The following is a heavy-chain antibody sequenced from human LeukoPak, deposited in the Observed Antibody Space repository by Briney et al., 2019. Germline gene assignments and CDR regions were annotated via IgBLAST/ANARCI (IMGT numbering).Heavy chain of an antibody. J-gene: IGHJ5*02. Sequence: SETLSLTCAVYGGSFSGYYWSWIRQPPGKGLEWIGEINHSGSTNYNPSLKSRVTISVDTSKNQFSLKLSSVTAADTAVYYCARHWGLYSSSWPNWFDPWGQGTLVTVSS. CDR1: GGSFSGYY. CDR3: ARHWGLYSSSWPNWFDP. CDR2: INHSGST. V-gene: IGHV4-34*01. D-gene: IGHD6-13*01.